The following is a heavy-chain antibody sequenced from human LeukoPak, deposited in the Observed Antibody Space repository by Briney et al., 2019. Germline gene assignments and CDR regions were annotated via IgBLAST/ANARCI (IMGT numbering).Heavy chain of an antibody. J-gene: IGHJ4*02. Sequence: NPSETLSLTCTVSGGSNYSLHWMWLAQPPGEGLVWIVYIYYSGSTNYNPSLKSRVTISVDTSKNQSSLKLSAVTAADTAVYYCARGVMATVHFDYWGQGTLVTVSS. V-gene: IGHV4-59*01. CDR2: IYYSGST. CDR3: ARGVMATVHFDY. CDR1: GGSNYSLH. D-gene: IGHD5-24*01.